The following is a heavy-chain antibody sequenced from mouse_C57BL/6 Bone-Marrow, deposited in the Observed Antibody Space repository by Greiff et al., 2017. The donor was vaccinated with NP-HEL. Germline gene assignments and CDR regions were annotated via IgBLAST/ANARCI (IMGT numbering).Heavy chain of an antibody. CDR2: INPYNGDT. Sequence: VQLKESGPELVKPGDSVKISCKASGYSFTGYFMNWVMQSHGKSLEWIGRINPYNGDTFYNQKFKGKATLTVDKSSSTAHMELRSLTSEDSAVYYCAREGAAIYYDYLFAYWGQGTLVTVSA. CDR3: AREGAAIYYDYLFAY. CDR1: GYSFTGYF. J-gene: IGHJ3*01. D-gene: IGHD2-4*01. V-gene: IGHV1-20*01.